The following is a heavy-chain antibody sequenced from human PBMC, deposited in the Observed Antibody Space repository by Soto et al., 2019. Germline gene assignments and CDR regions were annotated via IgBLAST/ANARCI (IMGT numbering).Heavy chain of an antibody. Sequence: QVQLVESGGGVVQPGRSLRLSCAASGFTFSSYGMHWVRQAPGKGLEWVAVIWYDGSNKYYADSVKGRFTISIDNSKNTLYLQMNSLRAEDTAGYYGARGGDTDFDYWGQGTLVTVSS. V-gene: IGHV3-33*01. CDR2: IWYDGSNK. CDR3: ARGGDTDFDY. D-gene: IGHD5-18*01. CDR1: GFTFSSYG. J-gene: IGHJ4*02.